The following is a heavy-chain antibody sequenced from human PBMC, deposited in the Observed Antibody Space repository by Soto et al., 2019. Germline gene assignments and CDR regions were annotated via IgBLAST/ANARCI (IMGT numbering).Heavy chain of an antibody. V-gene: IGHV1-18*01. Sequence: GATVKVSCKPSDYTFTSYGITLVRQAPGQGLEWMGWISAYNGNTNYAQKFQGRVTMTTDTSTSTAYMELMSLGSDDTAVYYCASGWFGEFVYQFDYWGQGTLVTVSS. J-gene: IGHJ4*02. CDR1: DYTFTSYG. D-gene: IGHD3-10*01. CDR3: ASGWFGEFVYQFDY. CDR2: ISAYNGNT.